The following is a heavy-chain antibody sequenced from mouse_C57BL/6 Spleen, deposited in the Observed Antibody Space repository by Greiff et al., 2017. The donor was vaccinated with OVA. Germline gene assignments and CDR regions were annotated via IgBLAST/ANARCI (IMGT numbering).Heavy chain of an antibody. CDR3: ARSALYDGYYKGFAY. Sequence: EVQLQQSGPVLVKPGASVKMSCKASGYTFTDYYMNWVKQSHGKSLEWIGVINPYNGGTSYNQKFKGKATLTVDKSSSTAYMELNSLTSEDSAVYYCARSALYDGYYKGFAYWGQGTLVTVSA. D-gene: IGHD2-3*01. V-gene: IGHV1-19*01. J-gene: IGHJ3*01. CDR1: GYTFTDYY. CDR2: INPYNGGT.